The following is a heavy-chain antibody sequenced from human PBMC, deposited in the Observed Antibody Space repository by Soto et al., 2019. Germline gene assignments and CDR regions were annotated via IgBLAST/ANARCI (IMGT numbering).Heavy chain of an antibody. Sequence: EMQLVESGGALVKPGGSLRLSCAGSGFSLNNAWMSWVRQAPGKGLEWVGRFKSKSGGGTTDYAAPVNGRFTISRDESKSTLYLQMDSLKSEDTAVYYCTATMQSDFWSGYEFYYMDVWGKGTTVTVSS. D-gene: IGHD3-3*01. CDR3: TATMQSDFWSGYEFYYMDV. V-gene: IGHV3-15*02. CDR1: GFSLNNAW. CDR2: FKSKSGGGTT. J-gene: IGHJ6*03.